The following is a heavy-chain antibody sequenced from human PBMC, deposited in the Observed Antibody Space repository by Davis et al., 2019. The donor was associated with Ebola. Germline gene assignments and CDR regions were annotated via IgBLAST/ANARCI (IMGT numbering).Heavy chain of an antibody. J-gene: IGHJ6*04. CDR3: ARAIITMVRGVITALYGMDV. Sequence: SVKVSCKASGGTFSSYTISWVRQAPGQGLEWMGRIIPILGIANYAQKFQGRVTITRNTSASTAYMELSSLRSEDTAVYYCARAIITMVRGVITALYGMDVWGKGTTVTVSS. D-gene: IGHD3-10*01. V-gene: IGHV1-69*02. CDR2: IIPILGIA. CDR1: GGTFSSYT.